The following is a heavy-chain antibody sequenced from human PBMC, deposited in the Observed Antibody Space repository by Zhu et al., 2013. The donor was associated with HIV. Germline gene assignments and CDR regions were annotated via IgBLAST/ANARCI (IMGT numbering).Heavy chain of an antibody. V-gene: IGHV4-31*03. CDR3: ASRTTVITFNY. J-gene: IGHJ4*02. Sequence: QVQLQESGPGLVKPSQTLSLTCTVSGGSISSGGSYWSWIRQHPGKGLEWIGYIYFSGSTYYNPSLKSRVTISADTSKNQFSLKLTSVTAADTAVYYCASRTTVITFNYWGQGTLVTVSS. CDR1: GGSISSGGSY. D-gene: IGHD4-17*01. CDR2: IYFSGST.